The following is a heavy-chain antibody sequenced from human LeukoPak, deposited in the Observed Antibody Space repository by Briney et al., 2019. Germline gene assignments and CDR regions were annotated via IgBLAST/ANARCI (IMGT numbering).Heavy chain of an antibody. CDR2: IKQDGSEK. D-gene: IGHD3-22*01. V-gene: IGHV3-7*01. CDR1: GFTLTNYW. CDR3: ARIVRGIVMPRNAFDT. Sequence: GGSLRLSCSASGFTLTNYWMSCVRQAPGKGLEWVANIKQDGSEKYYVDSVKGRSTISRDNAKNSLYLQMNSLRGEDTALYYCARIVRGIVMPRNAFDTCGQRKMVTVSS. J-gene: IGHJ3*02.